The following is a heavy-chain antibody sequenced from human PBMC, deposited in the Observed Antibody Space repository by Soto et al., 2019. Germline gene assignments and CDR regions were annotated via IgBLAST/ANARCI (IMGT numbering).Heavy chain of an antibody. Sequence: PGESLNISCKGSRYSFTSYWIGLVRQMPGKGLEWMGIIYPGDSDTRYSPSFQGQVTISADKPISTAYLQWSSLKASDTAMYYCARTDYYDSSGHPTGFDYWGQGTLVTVSS. D-gene: IGHD3-22*01. J-gene: IGHJ4*02. CDR2: IYPGDSDT. CDR1: RYSFTSYW. V-gene: IGHV5-51*01. CDR3: ARTDYYDSSGHPTGFDY.